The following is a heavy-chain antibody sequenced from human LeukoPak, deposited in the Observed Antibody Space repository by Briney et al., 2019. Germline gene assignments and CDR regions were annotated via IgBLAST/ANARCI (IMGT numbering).Heavy chain of an antibody. D-gene: IGHD3-10*01. CDR2: IYTSGST. CDR3: ARDRGYYGSGSYTRYFDL. J-gene: IGHJ2*01. V-gene: IGHV4-4*07. CDR1: GGSISSYY. Sequence: SETLSLTCTVSGGSISSYYWSWIRQPAGKGLDWIGRIYTSGSTNYNPSLKSRVTMSVDTSKNQFSLKLSSVTAADTAVYYCARDRGYYGSGSYTRYFDLWGRGTLVTVSS.